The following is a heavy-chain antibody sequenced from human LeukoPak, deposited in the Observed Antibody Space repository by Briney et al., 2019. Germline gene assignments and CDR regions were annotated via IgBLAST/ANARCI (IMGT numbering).Heavy chain of an antibody. CDR3: ARDGVSGYYYSYNWFDP. J-gene: IGHJ5*02. Sequence: ASVKVSCKASGYTFTGYYMHWVRQAPGQGLEWMGWINPNSGGTNYAQKFQGRVTMTRDTSISTAYMELSRLRSDDTAVYYCARDGVSGYYYSYNWFDPWGQGTLVTVSS. V-gene: IGHV1-2*02. CDR2: INPNSGGT. CDR1: GYTFTGYY. D-gene: IGHD3-22*01.